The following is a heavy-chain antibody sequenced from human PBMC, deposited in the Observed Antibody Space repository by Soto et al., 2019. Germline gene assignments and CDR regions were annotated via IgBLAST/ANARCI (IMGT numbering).Heavy chain of an antibody. CDR2: MQPSTGRT. CDR3: ARGVSAGVDY. J-gene: IGHJ4*02. CDR1: GYSFTSLD. D-gene: IGHD1-26*01. Sequence: QVQLVPSGAEVREPGASVKVSCKASGYSFTSLDINWVRQTAGQGLEWMGWMQPSTGRTGYAQKFQGRVTMTRDTSINTAYMELTTLTSDDTAFYYCARGVSAGVDYWGQGTLVTVSS. V-gene: IGHV1-8*01.